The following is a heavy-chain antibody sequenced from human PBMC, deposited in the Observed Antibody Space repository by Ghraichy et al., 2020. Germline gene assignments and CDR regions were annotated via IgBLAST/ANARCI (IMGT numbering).Heavy chain of an antibody. D-gene: IGHD4-17*01. Sequence: SETLSLTCTVSGGSISSSSYYWGWIRQPPGKGLEWIGSIYYSGSTYYNPSLKSRVTISVDTSKNQFSLKLSSVTAADTAVYYCARQKDYGDYLLGYGMDGWGQGTTVTVSS. CDR1: GGSISSSSYY. J-gene: IGHJ6*01. CDR3: ARQKDYGDYLLGYGMDG. CDR2: IYYSGST. V-gene: IGHV4-39*01.